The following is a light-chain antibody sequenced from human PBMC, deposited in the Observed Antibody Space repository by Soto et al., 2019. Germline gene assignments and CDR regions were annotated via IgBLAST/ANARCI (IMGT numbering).Light chain of an antibody. J-gene: IGKJ2*01. CDR1: QSVSRA. Sequence: DIVLTQSPATLSVSPGESATLSCRASQSVSRALAWYQHVPGQAPRLLIYDSSTRATGVPARFSGSGSGTRFTLTISSLQSEDFAVYYCQPYNSWPPRYTFGQGTKLQI. CDR3: QPYNSWPPRYT. CDR2: DSS. V-gene: IGKV3-15*01.